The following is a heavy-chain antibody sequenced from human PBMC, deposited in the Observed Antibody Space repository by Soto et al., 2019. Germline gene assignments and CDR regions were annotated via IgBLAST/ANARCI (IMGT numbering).Heavy chain of an antibody. V-gene: IGHV3-30-3*01. CDR2: ISYDGNNK. D-gene: IGHD3-10*01. CDR1: GFTYSTYT. Sequence: GGSLRLSCAASGFTYSTYTMHWVRQAPGKGLEWVAVISYDGNNKFYADSVKGRFTISRDNTKKTLYPQMNSLRAEDTAVYYCVSDWFGEFHWGQGTLVTVSS. CDR3: VSDWFGEFH. J-gene: IGHJ4*02.